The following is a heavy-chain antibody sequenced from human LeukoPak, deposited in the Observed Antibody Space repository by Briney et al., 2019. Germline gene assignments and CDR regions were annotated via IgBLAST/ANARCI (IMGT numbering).Heavy chain of an antibody. V-gene: IGHV4-59*11. D-gene: IGHD1-7*01. J-gene: IGHJ4*02. CDR1: GASISSHY. Sequence: SETLSLTCTVSGASISSHYWSWIRQPPGKGLEWIGYISYSGTTKYNASLKSRVTISADMSKSHFSLNLSSVTAADTAVYYCARELELRSEGSFDYWGQGTLVTVSS. CDR3: ARELELRSEGSFDY. CDR2: ISYSGTT.